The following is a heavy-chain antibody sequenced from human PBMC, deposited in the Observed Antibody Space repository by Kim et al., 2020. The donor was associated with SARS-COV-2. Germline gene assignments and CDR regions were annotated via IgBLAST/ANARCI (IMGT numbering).Heavy chain of an antibody. Sequence: SETLSLTCAVSGGSISSSNWWSWVRQPPGKGLEWIGEIYHSGSTNYNPSLKSRVTISVDKSKNQFSLKLSSVTAADTAVYYWARGCSGGSCYSWGGMDVWGQGTTVTVSS. CDR2: IYHSGST. J-gene: IGHJ6*02. CDR1: GGSISSSNW. V-gene: IGHV4-4*02. CDR3: ARGCSGGSCYSWGGMDV. D-gene: IGHD2-15*01.